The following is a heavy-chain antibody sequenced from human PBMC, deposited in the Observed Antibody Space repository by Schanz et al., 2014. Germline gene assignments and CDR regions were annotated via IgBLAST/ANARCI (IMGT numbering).Heavy chain of an antibody. CDR1: GFSFGSYA. Sequence: EVQLVESGGGLVQPGGSLRLSCAASGFSFGSYAMSWVRQAPGKGLEWVSTIASGGSHTFYADSVTGRFTISGDNSKNTLFLQMNSLRVEDTAIYYCARDKGGLIPFDYWGQGTLVAVSS. J-gene: IGHJ4*02. CDR2: IASGGSHT. D-gene: IGHD2-15*01. V-gene: IGHV3-23*04. CDR3: ARDKGGLIPFDY.